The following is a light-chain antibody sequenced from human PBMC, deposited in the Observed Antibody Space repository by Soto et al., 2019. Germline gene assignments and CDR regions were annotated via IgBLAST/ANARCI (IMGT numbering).Light chain of an antibody. V-gene: IGKV1-5*03. J-gene: IGKJ1*01. CDR3: QHYNSYSEA. CDR2: KAS. CDR1: QPISSW. Sequence: DIQMTQSPSTLSGSVGDRVTITCRASQPISSWLAWYHQKPGKAPKLLIYKASTLKSGVPSRFSGSGSGTEFTLTLSSLQPDDFATYYCQHYNSYSEAFGQGTKGELK.